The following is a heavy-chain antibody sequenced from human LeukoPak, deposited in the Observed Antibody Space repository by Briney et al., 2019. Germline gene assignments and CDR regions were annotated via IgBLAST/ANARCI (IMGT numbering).Heavy chain of an antibody. CDR3: ARAQINWFDP. J-gene: IGHJ5*02. Sequence: PSETLSLTCTVSGGSISSYYWSWIRQPPGKGLEWIGYIYYSGSTNYNPSLKSQVTISVDTSKNQFSLKLSSVTAADTAVYYCARAQINWFDPWGQGTLVTVSS. CDR1: GGSISSYY. V-gene: IGHV4-59*08. CDR2: IYYSGST.